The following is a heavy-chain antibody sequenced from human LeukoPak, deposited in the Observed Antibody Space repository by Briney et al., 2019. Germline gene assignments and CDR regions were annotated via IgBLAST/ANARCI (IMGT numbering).Heavy chain of an antibody. D-gene: IGHD2-15*01. J-gene: IGHJ3*02. CDR1: GGSISSYY. CDR3: ARLMFFYCSGGSCYYAFDI. CDR2: IYYSGST. V-gene: IGHV4-59*08. Sequence: SETLSLTCTGSGGSISSYYWSWIRQPPGKGLEWIGYIYYSGSTNYNPSLKSRVTISVDTSKNQFSLKLSSVTAADTAVYYCARLMFFYCSGGSCYYAFDIWGQGTMVTVSS.